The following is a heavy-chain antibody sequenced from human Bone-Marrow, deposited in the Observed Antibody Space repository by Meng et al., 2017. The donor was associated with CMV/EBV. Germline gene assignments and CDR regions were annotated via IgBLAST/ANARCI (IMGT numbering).Heavy chain of an antibody. CDR2: ISSSSYI. J-gene: IGHJ4*02. D-gene: IGHD3-3*01. CDR1: GFTFSSYS. CDR3: ARDLTIFGGGY. Sequence: GESLKISCAASGFTFSSYSMNWVRQAPGKGLEWVSSISSSSYIYYADSVKGRFTISRDNAKNSLYLQMNSLRAEDTAVYYCARDLTIFGGGYWGQGTLVTVSS. V-gene: IGHV3-21*01.